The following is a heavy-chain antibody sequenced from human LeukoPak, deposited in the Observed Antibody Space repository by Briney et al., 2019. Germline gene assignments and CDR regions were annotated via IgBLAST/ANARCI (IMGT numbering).Heavy chain of an antibody. CDR3: ARVGYYPDYYMDV. CDR2: IYHSGST. J-gene: IGHJ6*03. Sequence: KTSETLSLTCTVSGYSISSGYYWGWIRQPPGKGLECIGSIYHSGSTYYNPSLKSRVTISVDTSKNQFSLKLFSVTAADTAVYYCARVGYYPDYYMDVWGKGTTVTVS. D-gene: IGHD2-21*01. V-gene: IGHV4-38-2*02. CDR1: GYSISSGYY.